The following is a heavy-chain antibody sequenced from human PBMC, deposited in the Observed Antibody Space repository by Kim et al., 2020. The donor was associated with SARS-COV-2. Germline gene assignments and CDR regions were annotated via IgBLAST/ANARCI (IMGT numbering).Heavy chain of an antibody. D-gene: IGHD3-3*01. Sequence: SETLSLTCTVSGGSISSYYWSWIRQPPGKGLEWIGYIYYSGSTNYNPSLKSRVTISVDTSKNQFSLKLSSVTAADTAVYYCARGVTIFGVAMGDNWFDPWGQGTLVTVSS. V-gene: IGHV4-59*13. CDR2: IYYSGST. CDR3: ARGVTIFGVAMGDNWFDP. CDR1: GGSISSYY. J-gene: IGHJ5*02.